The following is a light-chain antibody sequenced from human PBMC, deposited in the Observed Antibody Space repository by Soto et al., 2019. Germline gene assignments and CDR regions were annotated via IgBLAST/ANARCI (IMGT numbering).Light chain of an antibody. CDR3: QQYSKWPIT. V-gene: IGKV3-15*01. Sequence: EIVMTQPPAPQSESPGERATLSCRASQSVSSNLARYQQKPGQAPRLIIYSASTRSTGIPARFICSGSETEFTLTITSLQSEDFAVYHCQQYSKWPITFGQGIRLEIK. CDR2: SAS. CDR1: QSVSSN. J-gene: IGKJ5*01.